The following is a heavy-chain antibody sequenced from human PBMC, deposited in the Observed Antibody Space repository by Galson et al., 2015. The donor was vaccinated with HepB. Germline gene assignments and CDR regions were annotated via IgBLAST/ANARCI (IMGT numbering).Heavy chain of an antibody. Sequence: SLRLSCAASGFIFSTLAMSWVRQAPGKGLEWVSAISGGGGSTYYADSVKGRFTISRDNSKNTLYLRMNSLRAEDTAVYYCAKDVLDGLGPGTIFGVVIRTHHFDYWGRGTLVTVSS. CDR3: AKDVLDGLGPGTIFGVVIRTHHFDY. D-gene: IGHD3-3*01. V-gene: IGHV3-23*01. CDR2: ISGGGGST. J-gene: IGHJ4*02. CDR1: GFIFSTLA.